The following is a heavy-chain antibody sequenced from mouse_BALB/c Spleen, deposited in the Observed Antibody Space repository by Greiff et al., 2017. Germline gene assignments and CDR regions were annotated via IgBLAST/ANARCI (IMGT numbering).Heavy chain of an antibody. Sequence: VQLVESGAELVRPGTSVKISCKASGYTFTNYWLGWVKQRPGHGLEWIGDIYPGGGYTNYNEKFKGKATLTADTSSSTAYMQLSSLTSEDSAVYFCARGNYGNLYWYFDVWGAGTTVTVSS. D-gene: IGHD2-1*01. V-gene: IGHV1-63*02. J-gene: IGHJ1*01. CDR2: IYPGGGYT. CDR1: GYTFTNYW. CDR3: ARGNYGNLYWYFDV.